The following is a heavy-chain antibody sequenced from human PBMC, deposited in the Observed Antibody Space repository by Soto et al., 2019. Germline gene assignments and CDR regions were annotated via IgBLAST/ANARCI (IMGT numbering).Heavy chain of an antibody. CDR1: GDSVSSSSAA. D-gene: IGHD2-15*01. CDR3: ARGWYAGFDY. CDR2: TYYKSNWYN. V-gene: IGHV6-1*01. J-gene: IGHJ4*02. Sequence: SQTLSLTCAIFGDSVSSSSAAWNWIRQSPSRGLEWLGRTYYKSNWYNDYALSVKSRITVNPDTSKNQFSLQLNSVTPEDTAVYFCARGWYAGFDYWGQGTLVTVSS.